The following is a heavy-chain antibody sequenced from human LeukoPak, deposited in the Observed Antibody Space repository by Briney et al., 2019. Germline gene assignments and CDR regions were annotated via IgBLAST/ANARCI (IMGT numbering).Heavy chain of an antibody. V-gene: IGHV4-4*02. Sequence: SGTLSLTCAVSGGSISSSNWWSWVRQPPGKGLEWIGEIYHSGSANYDPSLRSRVTISVDKSKNQFSLRLSSVTAADTAVYYCARDRPDYGDYDYYYYMDVWGKGTTVTVSS. CDR3: ARDRPDYGDYDYYYYMDV. CDR1: GGSISSSNW. CDR2: IYHSGSA. D-gene: IGHD4-17*01. J-gene: IGHJ6*03.